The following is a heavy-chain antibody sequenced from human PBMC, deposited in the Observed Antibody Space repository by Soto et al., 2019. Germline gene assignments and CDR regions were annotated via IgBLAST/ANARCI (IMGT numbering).Heavy chain of an antibody. CDR1: GFTVSSNY. CDR3: ARQDYGGTDDAFDI. CDR2: IYSGGST. J-gene: IGHJ3*02. D-gene: IGHD4-17*01. Sequence: GGSLRLSCAASGFTVSSNYMSWVRQAPGKGLEWVSVIYSGGSTYYADSVKGRFTISRDNSKNTLYLQMNSLRAEDTAVYYCARQDYGGTDDAFDIWGQGTMVTVSS. V-gene: IGHV3-53*01.